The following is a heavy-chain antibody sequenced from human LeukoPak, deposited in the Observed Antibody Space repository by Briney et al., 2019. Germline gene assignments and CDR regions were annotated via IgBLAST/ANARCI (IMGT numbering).Heavy chain of an antibody. D-gene: IGHD3-22*01. V-gene: IGHV3-23*01. J-gene: IGHJ4*02. CDR2: ISGGGGST. CDR1: GFTFSSYA. Sequence: GGSLRLSCAASGFTFSSYAMSWVRQAPGKGLEWVSAISGGGGSTYYADSVKGRFTISRDNSKNTLYLQMNSLRAEDTAVYYCARSPKDSSGYYFDYWGQGTLVTVSS. CDR3: ARSPKDSSGYYFDY.